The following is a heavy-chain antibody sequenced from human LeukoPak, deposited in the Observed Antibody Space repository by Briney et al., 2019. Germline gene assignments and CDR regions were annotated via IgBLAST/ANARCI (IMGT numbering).Heavy chain of an antibody. CDR1: GYTFTGYY. J-gene: IGHJ3*02. CDR3: ARASGAFDI. V-gene: IGHV1-2*02. Sequence: ASVKVSCKASGYTFTGYYIHWVRQAPGQGLEWMGWINPNSGGTNYAQKFQGRVTMTRDTSISTAYMELSSLRSEDTAVYYCARASGAFDIWGQGTMVTVSS. CDR2: INPNSGGT.